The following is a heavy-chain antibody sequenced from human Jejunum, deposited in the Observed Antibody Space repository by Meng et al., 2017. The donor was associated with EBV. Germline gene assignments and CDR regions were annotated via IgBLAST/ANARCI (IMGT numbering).Heavy chain of an antibody. J-gene: IGHJ4*02. V-gene: IGHV3-30-3*01. D-gene: IGHD2-21*01. CDR1: GFIFSDYA. CDR3: TREIRGFYSAY. Sequence: QVALVWSGGGVVQPGVSLGLPCAASGFIFSDYAMHWVRQAPGKGLEWVALISYDGSNKYYADSVKGRFTISRDGSKNTLFLQMNSLRTEDTAVYYCTREIRGFYSAYWGQGALVTVSS. CDR2: ISYDGSNK.